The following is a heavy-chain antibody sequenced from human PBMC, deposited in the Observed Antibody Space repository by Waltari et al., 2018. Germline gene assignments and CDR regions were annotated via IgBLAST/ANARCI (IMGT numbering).Heavy chain of an antibody. CDR1: GFTFVNYW. D-gene: IGHD2-8*01. Sequence: EVQLVESGGGLVQPGGSLRLSCTASGFTFVNYWMSWVRQAPGKGLQWVAYIKEDGTEESYLDSLKGRFTISRDNAKNSLYLQMNSLRAEDTAVYYCARFCMAGASTEGYYYYGMDVWGQGTTVTVSS. CDR2: IKEDGTEE. CDR3: ARFCMAGASTEGYYYYGMDV. J-gene: IGHJ6*02. V-gene: IGHV3-7*02.